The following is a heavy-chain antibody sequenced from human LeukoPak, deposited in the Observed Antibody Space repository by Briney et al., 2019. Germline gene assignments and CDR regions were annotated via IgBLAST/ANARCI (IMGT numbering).Heavy chain of an antibody. J-gene: IGHJ4*02. CDR3: ARVPGYSSLRHDY. CDR2: INPNSGGT. CDR1: GYTFTGYY. D-gene: IGHD6-13*01. Sequence: ASVKVSCKASGYTFTGYYMHWVRQAPGQGLEWMGWINPNSGGTNYAQKLQGRVTMTRDTSISTAYIELSRLRSDDTAVYYCARVPGYSSLRHDYWGQGTLVTVSS. V-gene: IGHV1-2*02.